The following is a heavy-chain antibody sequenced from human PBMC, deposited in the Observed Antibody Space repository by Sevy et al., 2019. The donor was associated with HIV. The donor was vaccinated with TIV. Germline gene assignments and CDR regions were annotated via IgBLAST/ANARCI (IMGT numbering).Heavy chain of an antibody. CDR1: TFSVTDNY. CDR2: IYSGGST. J-gene: IGHJ6*02. Sequence: GGSLRLSCAASTFSVTDNYMSWVRQAPGKGLEWVSTIYSGGSTFYADSVKGRFTISRDNSKNTLYLQMNSLRAEDTAVYYCAKRRVQSGLSGGGANYGWDVCGQGTTVTVSS. D-gene: IGHD2-8*02. V-gene: IGHV3-66*04. CDR3: AKRRVQSGLSGGGANYGWDV.